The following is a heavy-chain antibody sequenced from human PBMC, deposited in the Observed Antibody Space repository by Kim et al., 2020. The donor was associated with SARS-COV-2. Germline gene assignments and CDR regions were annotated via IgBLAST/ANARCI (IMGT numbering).Heavy chain of an antibody. Sequence: GGSLRLSCAASGFTFSSYGMHWVRQAPGKGLEWVAVIWYDGSNKYYADSVKGRFTISRDNSKNTLYLQMNSLRAEDTAVYYCAREGHIVATIPESNYYYGMDVWGQGTTVTVSS. V-gene: IGHV3-33*01. D-gene: IGHD5-12*01. CDR3: AREGHIVATIPESNYYYGMDV. J-gene: IGHJ6*02. CDR1: GFTFSSYG. CDR2: IWYDGSNK.